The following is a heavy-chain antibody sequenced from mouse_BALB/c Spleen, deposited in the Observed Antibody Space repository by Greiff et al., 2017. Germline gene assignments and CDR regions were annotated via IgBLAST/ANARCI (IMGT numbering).Heavy chain of an antibody. CDR3: ARVGSSSYFDY. J-gene: IGHJ2*01. Sequence: EVQRVESGGGLVQPGGSLKLSCAASGFTFSSYGMSWVRQTPDKRLELVATINSNGGSTYYPDSVKGRFTISRDNAKNTLYLQMSSLKSEDTAMYYCARVGSSSYFDYWGQGTTLTVSS. CDR2: INSNGGST. D-gene: IGHD1-1*01. V-gene: IGHV5-6-3*01. CDR1: GFTFSSYG.